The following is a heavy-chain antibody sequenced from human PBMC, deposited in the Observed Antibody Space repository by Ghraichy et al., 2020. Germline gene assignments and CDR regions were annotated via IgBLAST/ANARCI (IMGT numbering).Heavy chain of an antibody. CDR1: GFTFSSYG. Sequence: GGSLRLSCAASGFTFSSYGMHWVRQAPGKGLEWVAVICYDGSNKYYAYSVKGRFTITRDTSKTTLYLLMNSLRAEATAVYYCARAGGCCSGGSCYPDYWRQGTLITVSS. CDR2: ICYDGSNK. J-gene: IGHJ4*02. CDR3: ARAGGCCSGGSCYPDY. D-gene: IGHD2-15*01. V-gene: IGHV3-33*01.